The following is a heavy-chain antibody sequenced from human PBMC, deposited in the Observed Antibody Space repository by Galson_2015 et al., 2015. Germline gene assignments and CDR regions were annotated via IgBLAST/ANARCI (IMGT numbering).Heavy chain of an antibody. CDR3: ATTRTSYRESDGQWGGEGSDY. V-gene: IGHV3-30-3*01. D-gene: IGHD3-16*01. Sequence: SLRLSCAASGFTFSSYAMHWVRQAPGKGLEWVAVISYHGVNTYYADPVRGRFTISRDNSKNTLYLQMYSLTSEDTALYYCATTRTSYRESDGQWGGEGSDYSGRGTLVTVSS. J-gene: IGHJ4*02. CDR1: GFTFSSYA. CDR2: ISYHGVNT.